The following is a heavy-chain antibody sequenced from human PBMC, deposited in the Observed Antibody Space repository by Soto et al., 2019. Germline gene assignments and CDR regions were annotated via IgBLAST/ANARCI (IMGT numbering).Heavy chain of an antibody. CDR3: RGYGY. D-gene: IGHD1-1*01. CDR2: IYPGDTT. J-gene: IGHJ4*02. V-gene: IGHV3-53*01. CDR1: GFTVSSTNY. Sequence: EVQLVESGGGLIQPGGSLRLSCVVSGFTVSSTNYMSWVRQAPGKGLEWVSVIYPGDTTFYADAVKGRFTISRHNSKSTLYIQMNSRRNEDTAVYYCRGYGYGGQGTLVTVSS.